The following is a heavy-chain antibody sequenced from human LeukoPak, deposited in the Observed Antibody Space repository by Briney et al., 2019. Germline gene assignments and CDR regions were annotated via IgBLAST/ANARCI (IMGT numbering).Heavy chain of an antibody. V-gene: IGHV3-48*04. CDR2: NSDSSSTI. Sequence: GGSLRLSCAASGFIFSTYAMNWVRQAPGKGLEWVSYNSDSSSTIYYADSVKGRFTISRDNTKNSVYLQMNSLRAEDTAVYYCARGHYGLDYWGPGALVTVSS. D-gene: IGHD3-10*01. CDR1: GFIFSTYA. J-gene: IGHJ4*02. CDR3: ARGHYGLDY.